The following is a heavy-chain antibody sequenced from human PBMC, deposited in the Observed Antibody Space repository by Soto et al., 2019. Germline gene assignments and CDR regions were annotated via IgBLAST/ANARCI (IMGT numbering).Heavy chain of an antibody. CDR2: IWYDGSNK. D-gene: IGHD2-15*01. J-gene: IGHJ6*02. CDR1: GFTFSSYG. CDR3: ARETPQGRQVVVANTGYYYYGMDV. Sequence: PGGSLRLSCAASGFTFSSYGMHWVRQAPGKGLEWVAVIWYDGSNKYYADSVKGRFTISRHNSKNTLYLQMNSLRAEDTAVYYCARETPQGRQVVVANTGYYYYGMDVWGQGTTVTVSS. V-gene: IGHV3-30*19.